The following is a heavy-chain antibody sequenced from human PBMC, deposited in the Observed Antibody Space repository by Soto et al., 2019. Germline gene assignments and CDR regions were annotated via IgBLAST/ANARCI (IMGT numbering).Heavy chain of an antibody. Sequence: PGGSLRLSCAASGFTFSSYAMSWVRRAPGKGLEWVSAISGSGGSTYYADSVKGRFTISRDNSKNTLYLQMNSLRAEDTAVYYCAKDKRISFGVVPYGYYYGMAVWGQGTRVTVS. J-gene: IGHJ6*02. CDR1: GFTFSSYA. CDR2: ISGSGGST. CDR3: AKDKRISFGVVPYGYYYGMAV. V-gene: IGHV3-23*01. D-gene: IGHD3-3*01.